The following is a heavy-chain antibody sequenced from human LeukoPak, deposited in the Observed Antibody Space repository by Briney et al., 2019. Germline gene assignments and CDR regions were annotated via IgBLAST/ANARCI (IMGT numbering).Heavy chain of an antibody. V-gene: IGHV4-4*07. Sequence: SETLSLTCLVSGEPISSYYWSWIRQPAGKGLEWIGRIYTSGSTNYNPSLKSRVTMSVDTSKNQFSLKLSSVTAADTAVYYCARGPRLYSYGSYYYYYGMDVWGQGTTVTVSS. CDR1: GEPISSYY. D-gene: IGHD5-18*01. J-gene: IGHJ6*02. CDR2: IYTSGST. CDR3: ARGPRLYSYGSYYYYYGMDV.